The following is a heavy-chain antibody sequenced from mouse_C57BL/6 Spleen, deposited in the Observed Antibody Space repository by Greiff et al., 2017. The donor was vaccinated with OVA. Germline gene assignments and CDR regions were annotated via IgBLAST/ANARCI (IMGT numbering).Heavy chain of an antibody. CDR1: GYTFTSYW. CDR3: AREGGSSYAMDY. Sequence: QVQLQQPGAELVKPGASVKMSCKASGYTFTSYWITWVKQRPGQGLEWIGDIYPGSGSTIYNEKFKSKATLTVDTSSSTAYMQLSSLTSEDSAVYYCAREGGSSYAMDYWGQGTSVTVSS. D-gene: IGHD1-1*01. V-gene: IGHV1-55*01. CDR2: IYPGSGST. J-gene: IGHJ4*01.